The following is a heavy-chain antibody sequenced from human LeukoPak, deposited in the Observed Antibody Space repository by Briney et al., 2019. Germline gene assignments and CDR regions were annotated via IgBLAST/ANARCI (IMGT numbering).Heavy chain of an antibody. J-gene: IGHJ4*02. CDR1: GFTFSSYS. D-gene: IGHD2-2*01. CDR3: ASGRYCSGANCSPGGVSDY. CDR2: ISSSSSTI. Sequence: GGSLRLSCAASGFTFSSYSMNWVRQAPGKGLEWVSYISSSSSTIYYADSVKGRFTISRDNAKYSLYLQMNSLGAEDTAVYYCASGRYCSGANCSPGGVSDYWGQGTLVTVSS. V-gene: IGHV3-48*01.